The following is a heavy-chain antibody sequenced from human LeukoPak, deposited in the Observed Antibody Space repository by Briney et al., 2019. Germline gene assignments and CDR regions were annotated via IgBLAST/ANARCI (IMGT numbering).Heavy chain of an antibody. CDR2: LSDGGGST. D-gene: IGHD1-26*01. Sequence: GGSLRLSCAASGFTFSNHAMSWVRQAPGKGLEWVSALSDGGGSTYYADSVKGRFTISRDNPKNTLYLQMNSLRAEDTAVYYCAKDRHKTRSYSDFDYWGQGTLVTVSS. V-gene: IGHV3-23*01. CDR1: GFTFSNHA. CDR3: AKDRHKTRSYSDFDY. J-gene: IGHJ4*02.